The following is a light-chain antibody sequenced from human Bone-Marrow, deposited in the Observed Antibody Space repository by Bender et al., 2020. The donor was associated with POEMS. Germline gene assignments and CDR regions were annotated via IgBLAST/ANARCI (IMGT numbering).Light chain of an antibody. V-gene: IGLV1-40*01. CDR2: GNT. CDR3: QSYDNSLSGWV. J-gene: IGLJ3*02. CDR1: SSNTGSGYD. Sequence: QSALTQPRSVSGSPGQSVTISCTGSSSNTGSGYDINWYQQLPGAAPKLLIYGNTNRPSGVPDRFSGSKSDTSASLAITGLQAEDEADYYCQSYDNSLSGWVFGGGTKVTVL.